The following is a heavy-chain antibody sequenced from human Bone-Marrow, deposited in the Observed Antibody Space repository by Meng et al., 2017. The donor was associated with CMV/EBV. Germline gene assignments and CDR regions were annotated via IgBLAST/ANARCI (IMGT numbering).Heavy chain of an antibody. CDR3: ARGGWYVGTSY. J-gene: IGHJ4*02. CDR2: LNHTGGI. V-gene: IGHV4-34*01. Sequence: LRLSCGVYGGSFSGYFWSWIRQPPGKGLEWIGELNHTGGIDYNPSLKSRVTISEDTSKNQFSLKLSSVTAADTAIYYCARGGWYVGTSYWGQGTLVTVSS. D-gene: IGHD6-19*01. CDR1: GGSFSGYF.